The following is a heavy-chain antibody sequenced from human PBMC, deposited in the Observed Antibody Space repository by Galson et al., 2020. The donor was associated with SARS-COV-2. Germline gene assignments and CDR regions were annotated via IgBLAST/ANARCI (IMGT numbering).Heavy chain of an antibody. J-gene: IGHJ5*02. CDR2: MNANSGTT. CDR3: ARVLYYYDSSGYFCWFDP. CDR1: GYTFTSYD. D-gene: IGHD3-22*01. V-gene: IGHV1-8*01. Sequence: ASVKVSCKASGYTFTSYDINWVRQAPGQGLEWMGWMNANSGTTDYAQKFQGRVTMTRDTSTNTAYLELSSLTSEDTAIYYCARVLYYYDSSGYFCWFDPWGQGTQVTVSS.